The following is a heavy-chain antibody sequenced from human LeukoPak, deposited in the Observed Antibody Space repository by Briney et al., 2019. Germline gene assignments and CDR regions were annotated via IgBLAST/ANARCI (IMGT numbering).Heavy chain of an antibody. V-gene: IGHV1-18*01. CDR1: GYTFTSYD. J-gene: IGHJ5*02. CDR3: ARDGIAANWFDP. CDR2: ISAYNGNT. D-gene: IGHD6-13*01. Sequence: VASLKVSCKASGYTFTSYDISWVRQAPGQGLEWMGWISAYNGNTNYAQKLQGRVTMTTDTSTSTAYMELRSLRSDDTAVYYCARDGIAANWFDPWGRGTLVTVSS.